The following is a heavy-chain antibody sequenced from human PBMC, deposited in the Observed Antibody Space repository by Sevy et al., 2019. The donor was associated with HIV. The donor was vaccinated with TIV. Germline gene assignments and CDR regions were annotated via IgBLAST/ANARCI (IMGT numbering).Heavy chain of an antibody. CDR1: GGTISSSSYR. CDR2: IYHTGAA. CDR3: ARWYGNNFDY. Sequence: SETLSLTCTVSGGTISSSSYRWGWIRQPPGKGLEWVGSIYHTGAADDNPSLKRRVTMSVDTSKNQFSLQVGSVTAADTAVYYCARWYGNNFDYWGQGALVTFSS. V-gene: IGHV4-39*01. J-gene: IGHJ4*02. D-gene: IGHD3-10*01.